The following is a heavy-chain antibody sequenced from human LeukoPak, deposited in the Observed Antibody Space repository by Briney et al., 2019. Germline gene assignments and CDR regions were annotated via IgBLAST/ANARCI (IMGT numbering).Heavy chain of an antibody. J-gene: IGHJ4*02. CDR2: INPNSGGT. V-gene: IGHV1-2*02. CDR3: ARDPAARRSGRGYYFDY. D-gene: IGHD6-6*01. CDR1: GYTFTGYY. Sequence: ASVKVSCKASGYTFTGYYMHWVRQAPGQGLEWMGWINPNSGGTNYAQKFQGRVTMTRDTSISTAYMELSRLRSDDTAVYYCARDPAARRSGRGYYFDYWGQGTLVTASS.